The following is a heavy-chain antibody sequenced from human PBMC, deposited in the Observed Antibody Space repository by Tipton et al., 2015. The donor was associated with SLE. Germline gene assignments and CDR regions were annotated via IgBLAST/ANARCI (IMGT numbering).Heavy chain of an antibody. CDR3: AKDPRNPRRSLGKYQLLVDAFDI. D-gene: IGHD2-2*01. J-gene: IGHJ3*02. Sequence: SLRLSCSASGFTFSSYAMHWVRQAPGKGLEWVSAISGSGGSTYYADSVKGRFTISRDNSKNTLYLQMNSLRAEDTAVYYCAKDPRNPRRSLGKYQLLVDAFDIWGQGTMVTVSS. CDR1: GFTFSSYA. V-gene: IGHV3-23*01. CDR2: ISGSGGST.